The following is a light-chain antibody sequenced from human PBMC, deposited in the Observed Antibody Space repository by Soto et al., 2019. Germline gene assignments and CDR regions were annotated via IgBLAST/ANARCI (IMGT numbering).Light chain of an antibody. CDR1: QGIKNY. CDR3: QQLHSYPLT. Sequence: DIQLTQSPSFLSASVGDRVSITCRASQGIKNYLAWYRKKAGKAPNLLIYFASTLQSGVPSRFSGSGSGTEFTLTISSLQPEDSATYYCQQLHSYPLTFGGGTKVEI. CDR2: FAS. J-gene: IGKJ4*01. V-gene: IGKV1-9*01.